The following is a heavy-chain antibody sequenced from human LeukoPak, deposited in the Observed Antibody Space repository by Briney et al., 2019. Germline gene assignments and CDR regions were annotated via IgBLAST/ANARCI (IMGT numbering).Heavy chain of an antibody. D-gene: IGHD6-19*01. CDR1: KFTFSSYW. Sequence: GGSLRLSCEASKFTFSSYWMSWVRQAPGKGLEWVANIKQDGSVQFYMDSLKGRFSVSRDNAKNSLYPQMNGLRVEDAAVYYCTRLQIAVAGPNWFDPWGQGTLVTVSS. CDR3: TRLQIAVAGPNWFDP. V-gene: IGHV3-7*01. CDR2: IKQDGSVQ. J-gene: IGHJ5*02.